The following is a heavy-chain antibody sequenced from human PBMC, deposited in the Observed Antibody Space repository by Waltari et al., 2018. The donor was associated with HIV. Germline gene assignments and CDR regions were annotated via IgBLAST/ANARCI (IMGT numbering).Heavy chain of an antibody. CDR3: VKEHQYSHTWYSYYGMDV. J-gene: IGHJ6*02. Sequence: EVQLLESGGGLVQTGGSLRLSCAASGFTFSNYGLNVVRQAPGKGLEWVSAISGSGGNTYYADSLKGRFTISRDNSKNTLYLQMNSLRAEDTAVYFCVKEHQYSHTWYSYYGMDVWGQGTTVTVSS. V-gene: IGHV3-23*01. CDR2: ISGSGGNT. CDR1: GFTFSNYG. D-gene: IGHD6-13*01.